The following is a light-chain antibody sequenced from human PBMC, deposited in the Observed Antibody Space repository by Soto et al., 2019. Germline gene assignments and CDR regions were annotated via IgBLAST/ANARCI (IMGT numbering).Light chain of an antibody. CDR1: QSVSGSY. V-gene: IGKV3-20*01. J-gene: IGKJ1*01. CDR2: DTS. Sequence: EIVLTQSPGTLSLSPGERATLSCRASQSVSGSYLAWYQQKPGQAPRLLIYDTSSRATGIPDRFSGSGSGTDLPLAISRLEPEDFEVYYCQQCGSSPSFGQGTKVELK. CDR3: QQCGSSPS.